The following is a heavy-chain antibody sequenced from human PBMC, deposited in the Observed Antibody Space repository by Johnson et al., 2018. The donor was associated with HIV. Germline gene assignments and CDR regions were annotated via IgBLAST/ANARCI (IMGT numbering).Heavy chain of an antibody. V-gene: IGHV3-20*04. CDR2: INWEGDRT. CDR1: GFIFDDYG. J-gene: IGHJ3*02. CDR3: ARAERSSSGVDAFDI. Sequence: VQLVESGGGVVRPGGSLRLSCAASGFIFDDYGMSWVRQAPGNGLEWVSLINWEGDRTYYGDSVQGRFTISRDNSKNTLYLQMNSLRAEDTAVYYCARAERSSSGVDAFDIWGQGTMVTVSS. D-gene: IGHD6-6*01.